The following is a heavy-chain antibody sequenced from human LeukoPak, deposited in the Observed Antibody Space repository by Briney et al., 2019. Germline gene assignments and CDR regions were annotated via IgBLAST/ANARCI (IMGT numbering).Heavy chain of an antibody. CDR1: GNYW. Sequence: GRSLRLSCAASGNYWMHWVRQAPGKGLVWVSHINSDGSWTSYADSVKGRFTISKDNAKSTVYPQMNNLRAEDTAVYYCVSFYETYWGRGTLVTVSS. D-gene: IGHD2-2*01. V-gene: IGHV3-74*01. CDR2: INSDGSWT. CDR3: VSFYETY. J-gene: IGHJ4*02.